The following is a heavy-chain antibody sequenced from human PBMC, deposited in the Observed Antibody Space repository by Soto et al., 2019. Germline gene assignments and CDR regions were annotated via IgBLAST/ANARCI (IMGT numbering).Heavy chain of an antibody. J-gene: IGHJ4*02. V-gene: IGHV3-30-3*01. CDR3: ASAGGGGLNFIFFFDY. CDR1: GFSFSSYA. Sequence: GGSLRLSCAASGFSFSSYAMHWVRQAPGKGLEWVASISYGGTNKYYADSVKGRFTISRDNSENTLYLQMNSLRPEDTAVFYCASAGGGGLNFIFFFDYWGLGTLVTVSS. D-gene: IGHD3-3*01. CDR2: ISYGGTNK.